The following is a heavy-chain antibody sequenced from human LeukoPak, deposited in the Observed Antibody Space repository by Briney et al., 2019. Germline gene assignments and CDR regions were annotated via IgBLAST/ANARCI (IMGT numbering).Heavy chain of an antibody. Sequence: SSETLSLTCTVSGGSISSYYWSWIRQPPGKGLEWIGYIYYSGSTNYNPSLKSRVTISVDTSKNQFSLKLSSVTAADTAVYYCARVVGAGNRFDPWGQGTLVTVSS. CDR3: ARVVGAGNRFDP. V-gene: IGHV4-59*01. CDR2: IYYSGST. CDR1: GGSISSYY. D-gene: IGHD1-26*01. J-gene: IGHJ5*02.